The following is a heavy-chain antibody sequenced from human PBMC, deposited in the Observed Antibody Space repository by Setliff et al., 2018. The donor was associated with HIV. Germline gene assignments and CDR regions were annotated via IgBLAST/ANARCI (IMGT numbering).Heavy chain of an antibody. CDR1: GGSISGTYY. Sequence: SETLSLTCTVSGGSISGTYYWNWIRQPAGKGLEWVGRIYKSGSSNANPSLKSRVTMSVDTSRNQFSLTLKSVTAADTAVYYCARFSNTLNWFDPWGQGTLVTVSS. D-gene: IGHD4-4*01. V-gene: IGHV4-4*07. CDR2: IYKSGSS. J-gene: IGHJ5*02. CDR3: ARFSNTLNWFDP.